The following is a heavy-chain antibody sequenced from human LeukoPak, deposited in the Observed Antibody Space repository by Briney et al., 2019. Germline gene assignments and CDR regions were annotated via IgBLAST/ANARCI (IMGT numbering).Heavy chain of an antibody. CDR1: GGTFSSYA. D-gene: IGHD3-22*01. Sequence: ASVKVSCKASGGTFSSYAISWVRQAPGQGLEWMGGIIPIFGTANYAQRFQGRVTITADESTSTAYMELSSLRSEDTAVYYCARALWRYYDSSGYYYLFDYWGQGTLVTVSS. J-gene: IGHJ4*02. CDR2: IIPIFGTA. CDR3: ARALWRYYDSSGYYYLFDY. V-gene: IGHV1-69*13.